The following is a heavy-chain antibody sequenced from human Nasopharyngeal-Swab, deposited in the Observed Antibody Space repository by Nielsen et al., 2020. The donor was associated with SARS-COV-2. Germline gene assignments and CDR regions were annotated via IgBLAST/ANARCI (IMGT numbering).Heavy chain of an antibody. V-gene: IGHV4-39*07. D-gene: IGHD2-2*01. CDR2: IYYSGST. J-gene: IGHJ4*02. CDR3: ARDGRNGYCSSTSCYFVYYFDY. Sequence: WIRQPPGKGLEWIGSIYYSGSTYYNPSLKSRVTISVDTSKNQFSLKLSPVTAADTAVYYCARDGRNGYCSSTSCYFVYYFDYWGQGTLVTVSS.